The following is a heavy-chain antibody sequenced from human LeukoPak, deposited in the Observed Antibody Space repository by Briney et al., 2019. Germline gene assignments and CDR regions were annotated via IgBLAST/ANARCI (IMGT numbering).Heavy chain of an antibody. CDR3: AKSLREAVAAFDI. CDR2: ISYDGSNK. V-gene: IGHV3-30*18. D-gene: IGHD6-19*01. CDR1: GFTFSSYG. J-gene: IGHJ3*02. Sequence: PGGSLRLSCAASGFTFSSYGMHWVRQAPGKGLEWEAVISYDGSNKYYADSVKGRFTISRDNSKNTLYLQMNSLRAEDTAVYYCAKSLREAVAAFDIWGQGTMVTVSS.